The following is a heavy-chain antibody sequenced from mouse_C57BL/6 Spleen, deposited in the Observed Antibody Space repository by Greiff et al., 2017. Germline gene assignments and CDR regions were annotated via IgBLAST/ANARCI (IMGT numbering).Heavy chain of an antibody. CDR2: IDPSDSET. Sequence: QVQLQQPGAELVRPGSSVKLSCKASGYTFTSYWMHWVKQRPIQGLEWIGNIDPSDSETHYNQKFKDKATLTVDKSSSTAYMQLSSLTSEDSAVYYCARQYYYGSSYLYYYAVDYWGQGTSVTVSS. D-gene: IGHD1-1*01. CDR3: ARQYYYGSSYLYYYAVDY. CDR1: GYTFTSYW. J-gene: IGHJ4*01. V-gene: IGHV1-52*01.